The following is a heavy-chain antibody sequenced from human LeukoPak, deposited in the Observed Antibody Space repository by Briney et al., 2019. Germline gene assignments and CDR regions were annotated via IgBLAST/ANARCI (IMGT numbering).Heavy chain of an antibody. J-gene: IGHJ4*02. CDR1: GGTFSTYA. D-gene: IGHD3-22*01. CDR3: ARNYDSSGYHFSPGY. CDR2: IVPILGTA. Sequence: SVKVSCKASGGTFSTYAISWVRQAPGQGLEWVGRIVPILGTANYAQNFQGRVTITADRSTTTAYMELSSLRSEDTAVYYCARNYDSSGYHFSPGYWGQGTLVTVSS. V-gene: IGHV1-69*04.